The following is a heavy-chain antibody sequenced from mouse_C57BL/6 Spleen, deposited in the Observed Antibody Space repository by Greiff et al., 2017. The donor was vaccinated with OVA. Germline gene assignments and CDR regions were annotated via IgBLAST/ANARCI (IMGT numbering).Heavy chain of an antibody. CDR1: GYAFSSSW. CDR3: ERQASGSICDY. V-gene: IGHV1-82*01. D-gene: IGHD1-1*01. J-gene: IGHJ2*01. CDR2: IYPGDGDT. Sequence: VKLVESGPELVKPGASVKISCKASGYAFSSSWMNWVKQRPGKGLEWIGRIYPGDGDTNYNGKFKGKATLTADKSSSTAYMQLSSLTSADSAVYFCERQASGSICDYGGKGTTLTVSS.